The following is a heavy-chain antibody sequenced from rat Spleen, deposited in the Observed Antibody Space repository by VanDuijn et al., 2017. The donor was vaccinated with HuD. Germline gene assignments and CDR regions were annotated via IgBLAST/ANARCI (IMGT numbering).Heavy chain of an antibody. J-gene: IGHJ3*01. Sequence: EVQLVESDGGLVQPGRSLKLSCAASGFTFSDYGVAWVRQAPTKGLEWVATISYGDSSGHSGTYYRDSVKGRFTISRDNAKSTLYLQMDSLRSEDTATYYCARHGIYNNYGWFAYWGQGSLVTVSS. CDR2: ISYGDSSGHSGT. V-gene: IGHV5-29*01. D-gene: IGHD1-10*01. CDR3: ARHGIYNNYGWFAY. CDR1: GFTFSDYG.